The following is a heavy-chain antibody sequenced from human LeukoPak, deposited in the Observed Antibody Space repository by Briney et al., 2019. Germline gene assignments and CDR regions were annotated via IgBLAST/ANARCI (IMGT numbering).Heavy chain of an antibody. CDR1: GFPFSSYA. CDR2: ISYDGSNK. J-gene: IGHJ4*02. Sequence: GGSLRLSCAASGFPFSSYAMHWVRQAPGKGLEWVAVISYDGSNKYYADSVKGRFTISRDNSKNTLYLQMNSLRAEDTAVYYCARVGNGYNSLIVDYWGQGTLVTVSS. D-gene: IGHD5-24*01. V-gene: IGHV3-30-3*01. CDR3: ARVGNGYNSLIVDY.